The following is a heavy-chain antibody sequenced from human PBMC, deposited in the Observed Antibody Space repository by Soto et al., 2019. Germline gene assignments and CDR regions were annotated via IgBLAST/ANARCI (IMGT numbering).Heavy chain of an antibody. CDR3: ARESEDLTSNFDY. Sequence: GGSLRLSCAASGFTFTRYSMNWVRQAPGKGPEWVSSISSTTNYIYYGDSMKGRFTISRDNAKNSLYLEMNSLRAEDTAVYYCARESEDLTSNFDYWGQGTLVTVSS. J-gene: IGHJ4*02. V-gene: IGHV3-21*06. CDR1: GFTFTRYS. CDR2: ISSTTNYI.